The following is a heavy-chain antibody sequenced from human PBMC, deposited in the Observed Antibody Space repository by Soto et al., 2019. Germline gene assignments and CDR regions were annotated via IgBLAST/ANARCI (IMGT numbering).Heavy chain of an antibody. V-gene: IGHV3-15*01. D-gene: IGHD4-17*01. CDR3: TTDIRCEVGGVDY. J-gene: IGHJ4*02. Sequence: EVQLVESGGGLVKPGGSLRLASAASGFTFSNAGMSWVRQAPGKGLAWVGRIKSKTEGGTTDYAAPVKGRFTISRDDSKDMLYLQMNSLKTEDAAVYYCTTDIRCEVGGVDYWGQGNLVTVSS. CDR2: IKSKTEGGTT. CDR1: GFTFSNAG.